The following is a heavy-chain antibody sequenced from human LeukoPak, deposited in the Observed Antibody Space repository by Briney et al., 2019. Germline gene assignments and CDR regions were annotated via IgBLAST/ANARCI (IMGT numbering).Heavy chain of an antibody. CDR1: GGSFSGYY. J-gene: IGHJ6*03. Sequence: SETLSLTCAVYGGSFSGYYWSWICQPPGKGLEGIGEINHSGSTNYNPSLKSRVTISVDTSKNQFSLKLSSVTAADTAVYYCARAMTTIPYYYMDVWGKGTTVTVSS. CDR3: ARAMTTIPYYYMDV. D-gene: IGHD4-17*01. V-gene: IGHV4-34*01. CDR2: INHSGST.